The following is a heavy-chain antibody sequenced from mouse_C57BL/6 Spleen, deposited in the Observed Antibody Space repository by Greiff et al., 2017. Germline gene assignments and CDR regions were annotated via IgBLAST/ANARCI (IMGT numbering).Heavy chain of an antibody. V-gene: IGHV1-39*01. CDR3: ARSGDYYGSSPWFAY. Sequence: EVQLQQSGPELVKPGASVKISCKASGYSFTDYNMNWVQQSHGKSLEWIGVINPNYGTTSSNQKFKGKATLTVDQSSSTAYMQLNSLTSEDSAVYYCARSGDYYGSSPWFAYWGPGTLVTVSA. CDR2: INPNYGTT. D-gene: IGHD1-1*01. J-gene: IGHJ3*01. CDR1: GYSFTDYN.